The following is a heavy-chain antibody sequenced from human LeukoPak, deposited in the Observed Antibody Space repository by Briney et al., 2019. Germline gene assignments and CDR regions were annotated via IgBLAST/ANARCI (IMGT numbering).Heavy chain of an antibody. V-gene: IGHV4-38-2*01. CDR2: IYHSEGT. Sequence: SETLSLTCVASGYSISSGYYWCWIRQSPGRGLWWFGSIYHSEGTLYNQSLKSRVTISVDTSKNQFSLKLSSVTAADTAVYYCARQGDWEWSYFVYWGQETLVTVSS. J-gene: IGHJ4*02. CDR3: ARQGDWEWSYFVY. CDR1: GYSISSGYY. D-gene: IGHD2-21*02.